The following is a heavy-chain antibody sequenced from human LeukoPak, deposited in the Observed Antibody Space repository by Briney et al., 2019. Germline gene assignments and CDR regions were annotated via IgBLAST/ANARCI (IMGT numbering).Heavy chain of an antibody. CDR2: ISWNSGSI. Sequence: PGGSLRLSCAASGFTFDDYAMHWVRQAPGKGLEWVSGISWNSGSIGYADSVKGRFTISRDNAKNSLYLQMNSLRAEDTALYYCAEESKWLQTGFDYWGQGTLVTVSS. CDR3: AEESKWLQTGFDY. V-gene: IGHV3-9*01. CDR1: GFTFDDYA. D-gene: IGHD5-12*01. J-gene: IGHJ4*02.